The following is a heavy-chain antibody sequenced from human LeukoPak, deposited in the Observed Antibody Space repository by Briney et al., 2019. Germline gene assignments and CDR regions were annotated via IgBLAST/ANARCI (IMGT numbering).Heavy chain of an antibody. CDR3: ARGRSSYDY. D-gene: IGHD6-6*01. Sequence: PGGSLRLSCAASGFTFSNYWMTWVRQAPGKGLEWVANIKQDGSEKYYVDSVKGRFTISRDNAKNSLYLQMNSLRAEDTAVYYCARGRSSYDYWGQGTLITVSS. J-gene: IGHJ4*02. CDR2: IKQDGSEK. V-gene: IGHV3-7*01. CDR1: GFTFSNYW.